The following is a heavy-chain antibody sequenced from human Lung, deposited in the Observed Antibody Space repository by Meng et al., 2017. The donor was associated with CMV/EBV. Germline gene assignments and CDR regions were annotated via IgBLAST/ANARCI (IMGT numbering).Heavy chain of an antibody. Sequence: ASVKVSCKASGYTFSNYGISWVRQAPGQGLEWMGWVGGCDGDTNYALELRGRVTMTTDTSTNTVYMELRSLTSDDTAVYYCARVWECLARSDVFDIWGQGTMVTVSS. CDR2: VGGCDGDT. CDR1: GYTFSNYG. D-gene: IGHD3-16*01. V-gene: IGHV1-18*01. J-gene: IGHJ3*02. CDR3: ARVWECLARSDVFDI.